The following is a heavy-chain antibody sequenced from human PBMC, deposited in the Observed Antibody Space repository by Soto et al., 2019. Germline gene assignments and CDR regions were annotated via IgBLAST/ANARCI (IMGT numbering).Heavy chain of an antibody. Sequence: VQLVESGGGLAQPGKSLRLSCVASGFTFSEYAMHWVRQAPGKGLEWVSGISYNSGSIGYAASVKGRFSVSRDNDKKSLYLQMYNLRPEDTAFYYCTNAAPYHTGADYWGQGTLVTVSS. J-gene: IGHJ4*02. CDR1: GFTFSEYA. CDR2: ISYNSGSI. D-gene: IGHD1-1*01. CDR3: TNAAPYHTGADY. V-gene: IGHV3-9*01.